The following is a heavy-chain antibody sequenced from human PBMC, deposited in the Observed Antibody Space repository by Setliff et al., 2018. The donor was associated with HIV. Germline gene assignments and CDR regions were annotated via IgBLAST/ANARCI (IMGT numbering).Heavy chain of an antibody. V-gene: IGHV1-69*05. D-gene: IGHD4-4*01. CDR2: IIPIFGTT. Sequence: GASVKVSCKASGGTFSSYAISWVRQAPGQGLEWMGGIIPIFGTTNYAQKFQGRVTITTDESTTTAYMELSSLRSEDTAMYYCAKTQTVITVYGPFDSWGQGTPVTVSS. J-gene: IGHJ4*02. CDR3: AKTQTVITVYGPFDS. CDR1: GGTFSSYA.